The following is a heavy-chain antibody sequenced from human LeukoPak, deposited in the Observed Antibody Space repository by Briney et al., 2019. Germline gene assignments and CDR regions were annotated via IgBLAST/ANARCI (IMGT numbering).Heavy chain of an antibody. CDR2: IYSSGST. J-gene: IGHJ4*02. V-gene: IGHV4-31*03. Sequence: SETLSLTCTVSGGSISSGGYYWSWIRQHPGKGLEWIGYIYSSGSTYYNPSLKSRVTISMDTSQNQFSLKLSSVTAADTAVYYCARDAILGPGYSYGYYFDYWGQGTLVTVSS. CDR1: GGSISSGGYY. D-gene: IGHD5-18*01. CDR3: ARDAILGPGYSYGYYFDY.